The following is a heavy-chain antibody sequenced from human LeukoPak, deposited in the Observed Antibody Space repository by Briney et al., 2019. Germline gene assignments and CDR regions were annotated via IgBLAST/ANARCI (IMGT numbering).Heavy chain of an antibody. CDR2: VSTSNGNT. CDR3: ARDGLGSWGCYRELDS. CDR1: GYTFRIYG. Sequence: VSVKVSCKASGYTFRIYGFSWVRQAPGQGLEWVGWVSTSNGNTKYAQNFQGRVTLTTETSTTTAYMELRDLRSDDTAVYYCARDGLGSWGCYRELDSWGQGTLVTVSS. V-gene: IGHV1-18*01. D-gene: IGHD3-16*02. J-gene: IGHJ4*02.